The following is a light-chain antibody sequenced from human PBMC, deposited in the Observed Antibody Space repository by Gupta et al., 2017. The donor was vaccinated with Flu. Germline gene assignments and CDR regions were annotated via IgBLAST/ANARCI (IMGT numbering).Light chain of an antibody. Sequence: EIVLTQSPGTLSLSPGERATLSCRASQSVSSNYLAWYQQKPGQAPRLLIYGASTRASDIPDRFSGSGSGTDFTLTISRLEPDDSAVYCCQQYGNSPQTFGQGTKVE. J-gene: IGKJ1*01. CDR1: QSVSSNY. CDR2: GAS. CDR3: QQYGNSPQT. V-gene: IGKV3-20*01.